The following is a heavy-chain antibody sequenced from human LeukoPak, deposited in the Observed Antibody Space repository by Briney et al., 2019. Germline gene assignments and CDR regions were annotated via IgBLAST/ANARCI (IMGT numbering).Heavy chain of an antibody. Sequence: TLSLTCTVSGGSISSYYWSWIRQPPGKGLEWIGYIYYSGSTNYNPSLKSRVTISVDTSKNQFSLKLSSVTAADTAVYYCARRGAMADIYYYYGMDVWGQGTTVTVSS. V-gene: IGHV4-59*08. J-gene: IGHJ6*02. CDR1: GGSISSYY. D-gene: IGHD5-18*01. CDR3: ARRGAMADIYYYYGMDV. CDR2: IYYSGST.